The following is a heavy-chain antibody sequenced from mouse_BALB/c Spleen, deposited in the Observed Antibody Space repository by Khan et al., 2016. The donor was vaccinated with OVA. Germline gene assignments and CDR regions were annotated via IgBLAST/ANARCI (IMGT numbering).Heavy chain of an antibody. Sequence: QVQLKESGPGLAAPSQSLSITCTISGFSLTNYGVHWVRQPPGKGLEWLVVIWSDGSTNYNSVLKSRLTITKDNSQSQVFLNMNSLQTDDTAIYFCARQPYDQYNSMDDWGQGTSVTVSS. V-gene: IGHV2-6-1*01. CDR1: GFSLTNYG. D-gene: IGHD1-1*01. CDR3: ARQPYDQYNSMDD. CDR2: IWSDGST. J-gene: IGHJ4*01.